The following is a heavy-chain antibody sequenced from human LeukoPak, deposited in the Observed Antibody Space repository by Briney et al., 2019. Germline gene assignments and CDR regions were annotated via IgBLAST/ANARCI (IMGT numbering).Heavy chain of an antibody. Sequence: ASVKVSCKASGYTFTGYYMHWVRQAPGQGLEWMGWINPNSGGTNYAQKFQGRVTMTRDTSISTAYMELSRLRSDDTAVYYCARDVARTGYSYGYPPLDYWGQGTLVTVSS. D-gene: IGHD5-18*01. CDR2: INPNSGGT. V-gene: IGHV1-2*02. CDR3: ARDVARTGYSYGYPPLDY. J-gene: IGHJ4*02. CDR1: GYTFTGYY.